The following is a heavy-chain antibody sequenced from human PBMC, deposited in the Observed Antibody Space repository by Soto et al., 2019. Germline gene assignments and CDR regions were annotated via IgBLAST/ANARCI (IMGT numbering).Heavy chain of an antibody. CDR2: IYYSGST. CDR3: ARVAVYGGLGYFVF. J-gene: IGHJ4*02. D-gene: IGHD6-19*01. CDR1: GGSISSTLYS. Sequence: QLQLQESGPRLVKPSETLSLTCTVSGGSISSTLYSRGWIRQPPGKGLEFIGRIYYSGSTYYNPPLRRRVTMSSATSKDQFFLMLKYVPAAVTAVYYCARVAVYGGLGYFVFWGQGTLVTVSS. V-gene: IGHV4-39*01.